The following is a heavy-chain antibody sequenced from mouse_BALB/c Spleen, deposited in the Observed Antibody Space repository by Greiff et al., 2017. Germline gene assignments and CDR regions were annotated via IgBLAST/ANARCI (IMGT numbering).Heavy chain of an antibody. CDR3: ARRGNRGAMDY. CDR1: GYAFSSYW. V-gene: IGHV1-80*01. D-gene: IGHD2-1*01. J-gene: IGHJ4*01. CDR2: IYPGDGDT. Sequence: VQLQESGAELVRPGSSVKISCKASGYAFSSYWMNWVKQRPGQGLEWIGQIYPGDGDTNYNGKFKGKATLTADKSSSTAYMQLSSLTSEDSAVYFCARRGNRGAMDYWGQGTSVTVSS.